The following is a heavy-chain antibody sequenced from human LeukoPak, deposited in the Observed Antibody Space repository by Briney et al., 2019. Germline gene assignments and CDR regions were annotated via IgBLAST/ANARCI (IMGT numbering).Heavy chain of an antibody. CDR1: GGSISSKSYF. J-gene: IGHJ4*02. V-gene: IGHV4-61*02. Sequence: SQTLSLTCTVSGGSISSKSYFWSWIRQPAGKGLEWIGRVYTNGSTNYNPSLKSRVTISLDTSKNQFSLKLSSVTAADTAVYYCAREVITFGGVIVPDLEYCYFDSWGQGTLVTVSS. CDR2: VYTNGST. D-gene: IGHD3-16*02. CDR3: AREVITFGGVIVPDLEYCYFDS.